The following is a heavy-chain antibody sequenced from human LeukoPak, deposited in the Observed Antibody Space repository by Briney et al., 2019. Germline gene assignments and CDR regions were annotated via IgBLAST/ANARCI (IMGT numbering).Heavy chain of an antibody. CDR2: TYSSGST. D-gene: IGHD1-26*01. Sequence: SETLSLTCSVSCASINSYYWNWIRQPPGKGLEWIGNTYSSGSTNYNPSLKSRVTISLDTSKNQFSLKMSSVTAADTAVYYCAKDWELGSWGQGTLVTVSS. V-gene: IGHV4-59*01. CDR3: AKDWELGS. J-gene: IGHJ5*02. CDR1: CASINSYY.